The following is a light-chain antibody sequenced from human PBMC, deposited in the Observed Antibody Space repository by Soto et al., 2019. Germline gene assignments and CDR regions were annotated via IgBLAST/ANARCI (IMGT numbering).Light chain of an antibody. J-gene: IGLJ1*01. CDR1: SSDVGGYNY. CDR3: SSYTSSSTLNV. V-gene: IGLV2-14*01. Sequence: QSVLTQPASVSGSPGQSITISCTGTSSDVGGYNYVSWYQQHPGKAPKLMIYEVSNRPSGVSNRFSGSKSCNTASLTISGLQAEDEADYYCSSYTSSSTLNVFGTGNKLTVL. CDR2: EVS.